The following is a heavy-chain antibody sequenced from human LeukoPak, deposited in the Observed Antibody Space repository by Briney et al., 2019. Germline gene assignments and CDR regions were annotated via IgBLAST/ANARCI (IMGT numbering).Heavy chain of an antibody. D-gene: IGHD6-13*01. CDR1: GYTFTSYA. Sequence: ASVNVSCKASGYTFTSYAMHWVRQAPGQRLEWMGWINAGNGNTKYSQKFQGRVTITRDTSASTAYMELSSLRSEDTAVYYCARDRTLSSWSLHWFDPWGQGTLVTVSS. CDR3: ARDRTLSSWSLHWFDP. J-gene: IGHJ5*02. V-gene: IGHV1-3*01. CDR2: INAGNGNT.